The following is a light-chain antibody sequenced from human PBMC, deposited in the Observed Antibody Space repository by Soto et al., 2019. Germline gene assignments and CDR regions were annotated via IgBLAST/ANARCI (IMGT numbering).Light chain of an antibody. V-gene: IGLV2-14*03. CDR3: SSYTSSSTYV. CDR1: SSDVGGYNY. J-gene: IGLJ1*01. CDR2: DVT. Sequence: QSALTQPASVSGSPGQSITISCTGTSSDVGGYNYVSWYQQHPGKAPKLMIYDVTNRPSGVSNRFSGYKSGNTASLTISGLQAEDEAEYYCSSYTSSSTYVFGTGTKVTVL.